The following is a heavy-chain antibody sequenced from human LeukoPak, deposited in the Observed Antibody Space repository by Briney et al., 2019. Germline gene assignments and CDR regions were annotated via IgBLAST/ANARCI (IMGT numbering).Heavy chain of an antibody. V-gene: IGHV3-30-3*01. CDR2: ISSDGSDK. CDR3: ARKYSSGWYGMDV. D-gene: IGHD6-19*01. CDR1: GFTFSPHA. J-gene: IGHJ6*02. Sequence: GGSLRLSCAASGFTFSPHAMPWVRQAPGKGLKWVAVISSDGSDKYYADSVQGRFTISRDNSKNTLYLQMNSLRPEDTAVYYCARKYSSGWYGMDVWGQGTTVTVSS.